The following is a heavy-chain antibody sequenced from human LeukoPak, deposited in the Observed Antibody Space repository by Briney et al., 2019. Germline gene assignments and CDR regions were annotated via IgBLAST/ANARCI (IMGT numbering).Heavy chain of an antibody. Sequence: GGSLRLSCAASGFTLSDSWMSWVRQAPGKGPEWVANIKQDGSEEHYVDSVKGRFTVSIDNARNSLFLQMKSLRVEDTAVYYCATYKRWVAGDVWGQGTTVSVSS. V-gene: IGHV3-7*01. CDR1: GFTLSDSW. CDR2: IKQDGSEE. CDR3: ATYKRWVAGDV. D-gene: IGHD1-14*01. J-gene: IGHJ6*01.